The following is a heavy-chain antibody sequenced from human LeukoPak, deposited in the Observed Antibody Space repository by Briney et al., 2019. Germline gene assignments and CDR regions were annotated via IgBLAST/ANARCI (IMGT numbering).Heavy chain of an antibody. D-gene: IGHD2-2*01. V-gene: IGHV3-48*02. J-gene: IGHJ6*02. CDR2: ISSSSSTI. CDR3: ARDDLEDCSSTSCYSYYYYGMDV. Sequence: GGSLRLSCAAPGFTFSSYSMNWVRQAPGKGLEWVSYISSSSSTIYYADSVKGRFTISRDNAKNSLYLQMNSLRDEDTAVYYCARDDLEDCSSTSCYSYYYYGMDVWGQGTTVTVSS. CDR1: GFTFSSYS.